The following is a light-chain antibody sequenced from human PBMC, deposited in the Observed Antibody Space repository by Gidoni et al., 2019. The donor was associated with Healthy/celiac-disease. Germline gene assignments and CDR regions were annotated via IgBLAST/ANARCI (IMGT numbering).Light chain of an antibody. CDR1: QSVNSN. V-gene: IGKV3-15*01. Sequence: IVMTQSPATLSVSPGERATLSCRASQSVNSNLACYQQKPGHAPRLLIYGASTRATGIPARFSGSGSGTEFTITISSVQSEDFAVYYCQQYNNWPPLTFGGGTKVEIK. CDR2: GAS. J-gene: IGKJ4*01. CDR3: QQYNNWPPLT.